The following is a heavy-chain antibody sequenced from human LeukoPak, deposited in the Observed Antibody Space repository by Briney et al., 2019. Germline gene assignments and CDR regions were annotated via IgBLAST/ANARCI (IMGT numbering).Heavy chain of an antibody. Sequence: ASVKVSCTASGYTFTSYYMHWVRQAPGQGLEWMGIINPSGGSTSYAQKFQGRVTMTRDTSTSTVYMELSSLRSEDTAVYYCARDFPPPDFWSGYSIGSQRSAFDYWGQGTLVTVSS. CDR2: INPSGGST. CDR1: GYTFTSYY. J-gene: IGHJ4*02. V-gene: IGHV1-46*01. CDR3: ARDFPPPDFWSGYSIGSQRSAFDY. D-gene: IGHD3-3*01.